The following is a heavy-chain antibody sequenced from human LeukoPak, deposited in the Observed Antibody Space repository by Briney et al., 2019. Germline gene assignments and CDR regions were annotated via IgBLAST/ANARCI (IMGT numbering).Heavy chain of an antibody. CDR2: VQTSGST. CDR1: GVSISTYH. V-gene: IGHV4-4*09. D-gene: IGHD2-2*01. CDR3: ARGPGCSSTSCYSVDY. J-gene: IGHJ4*02. Sequence: SETLSLTCTVSGVSISTYHWSWIRQPPGKGLEWIGYVQTSGSTDYNSSLKSRVTISVDTSKNQFSLKLSSVTAADTAVYYCARGPGCSSTSCYSVDYWGQGTLVTVSS.